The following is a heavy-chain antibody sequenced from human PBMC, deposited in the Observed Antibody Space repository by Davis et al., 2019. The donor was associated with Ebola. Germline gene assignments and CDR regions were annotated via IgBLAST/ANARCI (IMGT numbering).Heavy chain of an antibody. CDR3: ARTLGPAYFDY. Sequence: GGSLRLSCVASGFTFSSYAMHWVRQAPGKGLEYVSAISSNGGSTYYANSVKGRFTISRDNSKNTLYLQMGSLRAEDMAVYYCARTLGPAYFDYWGQGTLVTVSS. CDR2: ISSNGGST. CDR1: GFTFSSYA. J-gene: IGHJ4*02. V-gene: IGHV3-64*01.